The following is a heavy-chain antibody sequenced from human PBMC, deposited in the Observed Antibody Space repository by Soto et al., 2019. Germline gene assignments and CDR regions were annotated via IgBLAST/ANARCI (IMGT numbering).Heavy chain of an antibody. V-gene: IGHV2-5*02. CDR3: AHRLVDIDAFDM. D-gene: IGHD6-6*01. CDR2: IYWDDDK. J-gene: IGHJ3*02. Sequence: QITLKESGPTLVKPTQTLTLTCTFSGFSFSTGGVGVGWARQPPGKTLEWLALIYWDDDKRYSPYLKSRLTITKDTSKNQVVLTMTNVDPVDTATYDCAHRLVDIDAFDMWGHGTVVTVSS. CDR1: GFSFSTGGVG.